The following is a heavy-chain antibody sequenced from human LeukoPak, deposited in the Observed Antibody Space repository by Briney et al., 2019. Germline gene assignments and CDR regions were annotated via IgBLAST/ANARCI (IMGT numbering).Heavy chain of an antibody. Sequence: GGSLRLSCAASGFIFSSYAMNWVRQAPGKGLEWVSAISGSGSSTYYADSVKGHFTISRDNSKNTLFLQMNSLRAEDTAVYYCAARHRYSSSWTFDYWGQGTLVTVSS. D-gene: IGHD6-13*01. V-gene: IGHV3-23*01. J-gene: IGHJ4*02. CDR2: ISGSGSST. CDR1: GFIFSSYA. CDR3: AARHRYSSSWTFDY.